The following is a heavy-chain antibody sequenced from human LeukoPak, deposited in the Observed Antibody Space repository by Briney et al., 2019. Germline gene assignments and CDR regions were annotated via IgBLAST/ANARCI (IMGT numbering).Heavy chain of an antibody. V-gene: IGHV3-66*01. CDR3: ARGGIAARPSDS. Sequence: GGSLRLSCAASGFTVSSDYITWVRQAPGKGLEWVSVVYSGGETYYAESVKGRFTVSRDNSKNTVYLQMNSLRAEDTAVYFCARGGIAARPSDSWGQGTLVTDSS. CDR1: GFTVSSDY. CDR2: VYSGGET. D-gene: IGHD6-6*01. J-gene: IGHJ4*02.